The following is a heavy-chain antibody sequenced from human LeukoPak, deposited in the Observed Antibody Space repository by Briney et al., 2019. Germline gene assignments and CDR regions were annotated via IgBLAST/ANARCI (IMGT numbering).Heavy chain of an antibody. CDR3: GRDPNGDYIGAFDF. CDR1: GFTFSTYS. D-gene: IGHD4-17*01. J-gene: IGHJ3*01. V-gene: IGHV3-23*01. CDR2: IRGTGGDI. Sequence: PGGSLRLSCAGSGFTFSTYSMSWVRQATGKGLEWVASIRGTGGDINYADSVKGRFTISRDNSKNTLYLQMSSLRVEDTAVYYCGRDPNGDYIGAFDFWGQGTVVTVSS.